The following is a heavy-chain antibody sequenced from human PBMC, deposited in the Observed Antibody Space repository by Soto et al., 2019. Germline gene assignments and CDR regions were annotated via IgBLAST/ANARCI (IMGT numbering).Heavy chain of an antibody. Sequence: SETLSLTCTVSGGSISSYYWSWIRQPPGKGLEWIGYIYYSGSTNYNPSLKSRVTISVDTSKNQFSLKLSSVTAADTAVYYCARYMDFMVSHNYAFDIWGQGTMVTVSS. CDR1: GGSISSYY. CDR2: IYYSGST. D-gene: IGHD1-20*01. CDR3: ARYMDFMVSHNYAFDI. J-gene: IGHJ3*02. V-gene: IGHV4-59*01.